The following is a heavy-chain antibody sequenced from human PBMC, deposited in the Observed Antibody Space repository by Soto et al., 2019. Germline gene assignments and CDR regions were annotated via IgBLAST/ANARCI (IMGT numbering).Heavy chain of an antibody. CDR2: INQDVSEK. V-gene: IGHV3-7*03. D-gene: IGHD5-12*01. Sequence: PGGSLRLSCAASEFTFNNFWMTWVRQDPGKGLECVANINQDVSEKYYVNSVKGRFTISRDNAKNSLYLQMNSLRAEDTAIYYCAKGGPHYYYGMDVWGQGTTVNVS. CDR1: EFTFNNFW. CDR3: AKGGPHYYYGMDV. J-gene: IGHJ6*02.